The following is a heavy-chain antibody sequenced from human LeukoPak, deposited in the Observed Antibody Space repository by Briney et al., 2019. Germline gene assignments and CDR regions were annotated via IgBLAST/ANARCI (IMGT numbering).Heavy chain of an antibody. V-gene: IGHV1-2*02. CDR3: ARSPIGASAY. CDR1: GYTFTDSY. Sequence: SVKVSCNPSGYTFTDSYIHWVRQAPAVGLQWMGWINPSNGDTHYAEVFQGRVTMTMDTAIRTAYMELTGLTTDDTAVYYCARSPIGASAYWGRGTLVTVSS. CDR2: INPSNGDT. D-gene: IGHD3-10*01. J-gene: IGHJ4*02.